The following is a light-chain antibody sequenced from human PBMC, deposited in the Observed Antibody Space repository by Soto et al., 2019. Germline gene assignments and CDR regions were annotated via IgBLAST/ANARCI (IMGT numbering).Light chain of an antibody. CDR3: QKYYSTPWT. CDR1: QSVVYSSNNKNY. CDR2: WAS. J-gene: IGKJ1*01. Sequence: DIVMTQSPDSLAVSLGERTTIHCKSSQSVVYSSNNKNYLAWYQQKPGQPPKLLIYWASTRESGVPDRFSGSWSGTDFTLTISSLQTEDVAVYYCQKYYSTPWTFGQGTKVEI. V-gene: IGKV4-1*01.